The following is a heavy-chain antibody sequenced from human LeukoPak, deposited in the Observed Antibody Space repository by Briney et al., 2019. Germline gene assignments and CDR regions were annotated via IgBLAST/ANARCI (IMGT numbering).Heavy chain of an antibody. D-gene: IGHD2-2*01. CDR1: GFTFSSYA. CDR2: ISGSGGST. J-gene: IGHJ6*02. V-gene: IGHV3-23*01. Sequence: GGSLRLSCAASGFTFSSYAMSWVRQAPGKGLEWVSAISGSGGSTYYADSVKGRFSISRDNSKTTLYLQMNSLRAEDTAVYYCARDLQDIVVVPAAPYYYYGMDVWGQGTTVTVSS. CDR3: ARDLQDIVVVPAAPYYYYGMDV.